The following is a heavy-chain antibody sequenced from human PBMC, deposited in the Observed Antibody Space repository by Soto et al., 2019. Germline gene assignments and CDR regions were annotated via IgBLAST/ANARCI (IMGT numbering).Heavy chain of an antibody. V-gene: IGHV4-30-2*01. CDR2: IYHSGST. J-gene: IGHJ3*02. Sequence: SETLSLTCAVSGGSISSGGYSWSWIRQPPGKGLEWIGYIYHSGSTYYNPSLKSRVTISVDRSKNQFSLKLSSVTAADTAVYYCARARVLRYFDWVGGAFDIWGQGTMVTVSS. D-gene: IGHD3-9*01. CDR3: ARARVLRYFDWVGGAFDI. CDR1: GGSISSGGYS.